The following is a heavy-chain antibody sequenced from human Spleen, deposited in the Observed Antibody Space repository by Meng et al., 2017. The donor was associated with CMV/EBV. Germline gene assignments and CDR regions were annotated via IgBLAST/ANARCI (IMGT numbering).Heavy chain of an antibody. CDR2: IWGDGADR. J-gene: IGHJ4*02. D-gene: IGHD3-10*01. Sequence: FTFSSYAMHWVRQAPGKGLEWVALIWGDGADRQYADSVKGRFTVSRDNSYYTLYLQMDNLRIEDTAVYYCAKDWRKYFFGAGTSRLDDWGQGTLVTVSS. V-gene: IGHV3-33*06. CDR1: FTFSSYA. CDR3: AKDWRKYFFGAGTSRLDD.